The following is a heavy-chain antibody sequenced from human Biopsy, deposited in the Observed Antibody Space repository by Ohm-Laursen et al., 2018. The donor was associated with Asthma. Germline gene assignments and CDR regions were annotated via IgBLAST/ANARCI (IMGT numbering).Heavy chain of an antibody. V-gene: IGHV4-34*01. CDR3: ARGPELDV. J-gene: IGHJ6*02. CDR2: TNERGVT. CDR1: PGSFSGFF. Sequence: GTLSLTCYVYPGSFSGFFWTWIRPSPGKGLEWIGETNERGVTNNNPSLKSRVIISIDTYWNRVSLKLTSVTAADTAVYYCARGPELDVWGQGTTVTVSS.